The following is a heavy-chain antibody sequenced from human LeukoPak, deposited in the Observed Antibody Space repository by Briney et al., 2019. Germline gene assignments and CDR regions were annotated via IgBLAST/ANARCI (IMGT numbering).Heavy chain of an antibody. Sequence: GASVTVSFTASVYTFTIYSFSWVRQAPGQGLEGMGWISAYNGNTNYAQNLQGRVTMTTDTSTSTAYMELRSLRSDDTAVYYCASGYCSGGSCYPYYFDYWGQGTLVTVSS. V-gene: IGHV1-18*01. CDR2: ISAYNGNT. CDR1: VYTFTIYS. J-gene: IGHJ4*02. CDR3: ASGYCSGGSCYPYYFDY. D-gene: IGHD2-15*01.